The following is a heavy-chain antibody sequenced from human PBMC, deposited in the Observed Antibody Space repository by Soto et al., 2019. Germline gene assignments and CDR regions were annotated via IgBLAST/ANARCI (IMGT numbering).Heavy chain of an antibody. CDR2: IWYDGSNK. Sequence: QVQLVESGGGVVQPGRSLRLSCAASGFTFSSYGMHWVRQAPGKGLEWVAVIWYDGSNKYYADSVKGRFTISRDNSKNTLYLQMNSLRAEDTAVYYCARGGSGYRTLVSAFFDYWGQGTLVTVSS. CDR1: GFTFSSYG. D-gene: IGHD3-22*01. V-gene: IGHV3-33*01. J-gene: IGHJ4*02. CDR3: ARGGSGYRTLVSAFFDY.